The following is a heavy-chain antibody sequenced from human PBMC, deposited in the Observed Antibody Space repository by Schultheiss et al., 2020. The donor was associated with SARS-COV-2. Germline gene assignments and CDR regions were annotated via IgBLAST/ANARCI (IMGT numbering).Heavy chain of an antibody. J-gene: IGHJ6*02. CDR2: ISSSGSTI. Sequence: GESLKISCAASGFTFSDYYMSWIRQAPGKGLEWVSYISSSGSTIYYADSVKGRFTISRDNAKNSLYLQMNSLRAEDTAVYYCARGSTSWNYYGMDVWGQGTAVTVSS. V-gene: IGHV3-11*04. CDR1: GFTFSDYY. CDR3: ARGSTSWNYYGMDV. D-gene: IGHD2-2*01.